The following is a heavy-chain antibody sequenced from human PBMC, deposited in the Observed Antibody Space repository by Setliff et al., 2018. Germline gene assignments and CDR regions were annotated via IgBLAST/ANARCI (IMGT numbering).Heavy chain of an antibody. Sequence: PSETLSLTCSVSDVSISDTTYYWAWVRQPPGKGLEWIGTVSFFGASYSNPSLRSRVTISVDTSRNQFSLKLSSVTAADTAVYYCRFWSGYYKNDYWGQGTLVTVSS. D-gene: IGHD3-3*01. V-gene: IGHV4-39*07. CDR3: RFWSGYYKNDY. J-gene: IGHJ4*02. CDR1: DVSISDTTYY. CDR2: VSFFGAS.